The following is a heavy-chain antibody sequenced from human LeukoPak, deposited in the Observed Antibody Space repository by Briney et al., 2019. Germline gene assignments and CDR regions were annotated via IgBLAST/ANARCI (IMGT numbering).Heavy chain of an antibody. J-gene: IGHJ4*02. Sequence: GGSLRLSCAASGFTVGNNYMSWVRQAPGEGLEWVSVIYSDGSTYYADSVKARFTISRDNSKNTLYPQMNSLRADDTAVYYCARDPGGGPTHGYWGQGTLVNVSS. CDR2: IYSDGST. V-gene: IGHV3-66*02. CDR1: GFTVGNNY. D-gene: IGHD1-26*01. CDR3: ARDPGGGPTHGY.